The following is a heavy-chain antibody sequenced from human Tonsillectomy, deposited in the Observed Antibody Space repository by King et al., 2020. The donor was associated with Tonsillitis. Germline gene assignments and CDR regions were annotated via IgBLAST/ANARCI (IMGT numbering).Heavy chain of an antibody. CDR1: GDSVXGNSAA. CDR2: TYYRSKWYN. D-gene: IGHD1-26*01. Sequence: VQLPQSGPGXVKPSQTLSLTCAISGDSVXGNSAAWNXIRQSPXRGLEWLGXTYYRSKWYNDYAVSVKSRITINPDTSKNQFSLQLISVTPEDTAVYYCARSGGSYYYFDFWGQGTLVTVSS. J-gene: IGHJ4*02. CDR3: ARSGGSYYYFDF. V-gene: IGHV6-1*01.